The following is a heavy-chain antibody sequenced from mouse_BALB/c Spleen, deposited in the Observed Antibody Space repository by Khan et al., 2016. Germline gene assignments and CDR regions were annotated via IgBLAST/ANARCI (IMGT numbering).Heavy chain of an antibody. V-gene: IGHV4-1*02. CDR3: ARPDDYAWFAY. CDR2: INPDSSTI. J-gene: IGHJ3*01. CDR1: GFDFSRYW. D-gene: IGHD1-1*01. Sequence: EVKLLESGGGLVQPGGSLKLSCAAAGFDFSRYWMNWVRQAPGKGLEWIGEINPDSSTINYTPLLKDKFIISRDNAKNTLYLQMSKVRSEDTALXYCARPDDYAWFAYWGQGTLVTVSA.